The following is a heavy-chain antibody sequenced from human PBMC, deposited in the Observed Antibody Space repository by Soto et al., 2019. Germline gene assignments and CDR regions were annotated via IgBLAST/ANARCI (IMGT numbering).Heavy chain of an antibody. V-gene: IGHV4-38-2*01. D-gene: IGHD2-21*02. CDR1: CYAIMNGYY. CDR2: IYHSGST. J-gene: IGHJ5*02. CDR3: ARVSPYCGGDCYSPPP. Sequence: SETLCLTCASSCYAIMNGYYWCWIRQPPGKGLEGIGTIYHSGSTYYNPSLKSRVTISVDTSENNFSLKLSTVTAADTAVYYCARVSPYCGGDCYSPPPWGQGTLVTVSS.